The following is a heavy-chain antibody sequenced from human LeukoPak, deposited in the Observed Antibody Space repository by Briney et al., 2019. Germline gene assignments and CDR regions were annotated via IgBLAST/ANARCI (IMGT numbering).Heavy chain of an antibody. Sequence: GSLRLSCAASGFTFNRSWMNWVRQAPGKGLEWVANMDPSGSQKRYVDSVKGRFTISKDNPGTSLYLEMYSLRAEDTAIYYCAIWTSGNYWGQGTLVTDSS. CDR3: AIWTSGNY. CDR2: MDPSGSQK. V-gene: IGHV3-7*01. D-gene: IGHD1-1*01. J-gene: IGHJ4*02. CDR1: GFTFNRSW.